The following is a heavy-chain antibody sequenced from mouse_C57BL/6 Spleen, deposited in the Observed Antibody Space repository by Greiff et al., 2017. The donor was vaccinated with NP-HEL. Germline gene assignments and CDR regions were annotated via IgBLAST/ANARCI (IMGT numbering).Heavy chain of an antibody. J-gene: IGHJ4*01. CDR3: ALYDFYYAMDY. Sequence: EVQLQQSGPELVKPGASVKISCKASGYTFTDYYMNWVQQSHGKSLEWIGVINPNTGGTSYNQKFKGKATLTVDKSSSTAYMELRSLTSEDSAVYYCALYDFYYAMDYWGQGTSVTVSS. V-gene: IGHV1-26*01. D-gene: IGHD2-3*01. CDR2: INPNTGGT. CDR1: GYTFTDYY.